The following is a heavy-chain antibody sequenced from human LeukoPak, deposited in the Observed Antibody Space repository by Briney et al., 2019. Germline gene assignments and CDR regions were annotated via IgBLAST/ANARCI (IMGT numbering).Heavy chain of an antibody. D-gene: IGHD6-19*01. CDR3: ASFVASVGIAVAGQFDY. CDR2: IYHSGST. V-gene: IGHV4-4*02. J-gene: IGHJ4*02. Sequence: SETLSLTCAVSGGSISSSNWWSWVRQPPGKGQEWIGEIYHSGSTNYNPSLKSRVTISVDKSKNQFSLKLSSVTAADTAVYYCASFVASVGIAVAGQFDYWGQGTLVTVSS. CDR1: GGSISSSNW.